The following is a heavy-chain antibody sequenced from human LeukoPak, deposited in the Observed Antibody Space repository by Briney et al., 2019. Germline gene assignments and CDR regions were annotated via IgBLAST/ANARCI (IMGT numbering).Heavy chain of an antibody. D-gene: IGHD3-10*01. CDR1: GFTFSSYG. CDR2: IWYDGSNK. V-gene: IGHV3-33*01. J-gene: IGHJ6*04. CDR3: ARDRGMVRGVRFYYYYGMDV. Sequence: GGSLRLSCAASGFTFSSYGMHWVRQAPGKGLEWVAGIWYDGSNKYYADSVKGRFTISRDNSKTTLYLQMNSLRAEDTAVYYCARDRGMVRGVRFYYYYGMDVWGKGTTVTVSS.